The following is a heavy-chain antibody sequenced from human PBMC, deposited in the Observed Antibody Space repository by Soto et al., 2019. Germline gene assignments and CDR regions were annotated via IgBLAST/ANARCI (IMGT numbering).Heavy chain of an antibody. V-gene: IGHV3-21*01. CDR3: ASMYYSNYVIGY. D-gene: IGHD4-4*01. J-gene: IGHJ4*02. CDR2: ISSSSSYI. Sequence: GGSLRLSCAASGFTFSTYWMHWVRQAPGEGLVWVSSISSSSSYIYYADSVKGRFTISRDNAKNSLYLQMNSLRAEDTAVYYCASMYYSNYVIGYWGQGTLVTVSS. CDR1: GFTFSTYW.